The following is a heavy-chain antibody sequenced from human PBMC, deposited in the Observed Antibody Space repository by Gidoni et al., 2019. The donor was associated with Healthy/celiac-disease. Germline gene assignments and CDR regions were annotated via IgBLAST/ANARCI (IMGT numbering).Heavy chain of an antibody. Sequence: QVQLQASGPGLVKPSQTLSLTCTVSGGSISSGSYYWSWIRQPAGKGLEWIGRIYTSGSTNYNPSLKSRVTISVDTSKNQFSLKLSSVTAADTAVYYCARDGGSSWYNSKDQYYYYGMDVWGQGTTVTVSS. J-gene: IGHJ6*02. CDR2: IYTSGST. D-gene: IGHD6-13*01. CDR3: ARDGGSSWYNSKDQYYYYGMDV. V-gene: IGHV4-61*02. CDR1: GGSISSGSYY.